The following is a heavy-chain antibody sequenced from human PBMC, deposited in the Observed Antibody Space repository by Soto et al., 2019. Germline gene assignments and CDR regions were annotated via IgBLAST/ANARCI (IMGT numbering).Heavy chain of an antibody. D-gene: IGHD3-22*01. CDR2: INHSGST. CDR1: GGSFSGYY. CDR3: ARGVGYYDSSGYYPPLDY. V-gene: IGHV4-34*01. Sequence: SETLSLTCAVYGGSFSGYYWSWIRQPPGKGLGWIGEINHSGSTNYNPSLKSRVTISVDTSKNQFSLKLSSVTAADTAVYYCARGVGYYDSSGYYPPLDYWGQGTLVTVSS. J-gene: IGHJ4*02.